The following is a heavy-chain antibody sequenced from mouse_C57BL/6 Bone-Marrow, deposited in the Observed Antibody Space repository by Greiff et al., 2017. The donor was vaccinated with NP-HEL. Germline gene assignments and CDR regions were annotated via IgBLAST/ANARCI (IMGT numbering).Heavy chain of an antibody. D-gene: IGHD4-1*01. Sequence: EVHLVESGGDLVKPGGSLKLSCAASGFTFSSYGMSWVRQTPDKRLEWVATISSGGSYTYYPDSVKGRFTISRDNAKNTLYLQMSSLKSEDTAMYYCASPNWDWYFDVWGTGTTVTVSS. V-gene: IGHV5-6*01. J-gene: IGHJ1*03. CDR3: ASPNWDWYFDV. CDR1: GFTFSSYG. CDR2: ISSGGSYT.